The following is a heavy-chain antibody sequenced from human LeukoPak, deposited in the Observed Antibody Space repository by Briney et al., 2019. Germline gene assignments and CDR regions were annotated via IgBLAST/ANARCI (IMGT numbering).Heavy chain of an antibody. Sequence: SQTLSLTCTVSGGSISSGSYYWSWIRQPAGKGLEWIGRIYTSGSTNYNPSLKSRVTISVDTSKNQFSLKLSSVTAADTAVYYCARGTVPLGFLHGGYCSSTSCQSDYYYYYMDVWGKGTTVTVSS. CDR1: GGSISSGSYY. CDR3: ARGTVPLGFLHGGYCSSTSCQSDYYYYYMDV. D-gene: IGHD2-2*01. J-gene: IGHJ6*03. CDR2: IYTSGST. V-gene: IGHV4-61*02.